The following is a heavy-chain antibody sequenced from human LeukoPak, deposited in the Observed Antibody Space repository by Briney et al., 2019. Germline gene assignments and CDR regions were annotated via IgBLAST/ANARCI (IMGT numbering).Heavy chain of an antibody. J-gene: IGHJ3*02. D-gene: IGHD3-16*02. CDR2: IKQDGSEK. V-gene: IGHV3-7*01. CDR3: AREFYDYVWGTYRYSQGAFDI. Sequence: QSGGSLRLACAASGFTFSSYWMSWVRQAPGKGLEWVANIKQDGSEKYYVDSVKGRFTISRDNSKNTLYLQMNSLRAEDTAVYYCAREFYDYVWGTYRYSQGAFDIWGQGTMVTVSS. CDR1: GFTFSSYW.